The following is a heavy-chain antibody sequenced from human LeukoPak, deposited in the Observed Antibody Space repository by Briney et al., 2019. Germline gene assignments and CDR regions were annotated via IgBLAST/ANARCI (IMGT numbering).Heavy chain of an antibody. D-gene: IGHD6-6*01. J-gene: IGHJ4*02. Sequence: PGGSLRLSCAATGLSVSSNFMSWVRQAPGKGLEWVSAISGSGGSTYYADSVKGRFTISRDNSKNTGYLQLNSLRAEDTAVYYCAKGSRSNGYYIDYWGQGTLVTVSS. V-gene: IGHV3-23*01. CDR2: ISGSGGST. CDR1: GLSVSSNF. CDR3: AKGSRSNGYYIDY.